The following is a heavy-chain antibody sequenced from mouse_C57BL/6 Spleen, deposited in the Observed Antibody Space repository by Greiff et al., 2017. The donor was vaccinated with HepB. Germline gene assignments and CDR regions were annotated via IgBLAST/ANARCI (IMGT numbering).Heavy chain of an antibody. Sequence: VQLQQSGAELAKPGASVKLSCKASGYTFTSYWMHWVKQRPGQGLEWIGYINPSSGYTKYNPTFKDKATLTADKSSSTAYMQLSSLTYEDSAVYYCASGTESAWFAYCGQGTLVTVSA. CDR2: INPSSGYT. D-gene: IGHD4-1*01. CDR3: ASGTESAWFAY. J-gene: IGHJ3*01. V-gene: IGHV1-7*01. CDR1: GYTFTSYW.